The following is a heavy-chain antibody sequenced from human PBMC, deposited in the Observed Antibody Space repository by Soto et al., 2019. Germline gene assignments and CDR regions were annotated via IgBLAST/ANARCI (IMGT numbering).Heavy chain of an antibody. CDR2: IYRDGAT. CDR3: ARLAGSSFFTY. CDR1: GGSIISSPDW. D-gene: IGHD6-6*01. Sequence: QLRLQESVPGLVKPSETLSLLCTVSGGSIISSPDWWGWVRQPPGKGPEWIASIYRDGATYYNPSLNSLVTVFVDSSKNQFSLKLTSVTAADTAIYYCARLAGSSFFTYWGQGTRVTVSS. V-gene: IGHV4-39*01. J-gene: IGHJ4*02.